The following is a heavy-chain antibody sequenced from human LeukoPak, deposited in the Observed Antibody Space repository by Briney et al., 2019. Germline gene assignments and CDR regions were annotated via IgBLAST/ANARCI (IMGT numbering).Heavy chain of an antibody. CDR2: ISAYNGNT. J-gene: IGHJ3*02. D-gene: IGHD6-19*01. Sequence: GASVKVSCKASGYTYTSYGISWVRQAPGQGLEWMGWISAYNGNTNYAQKLQGRVTMTTDTSTSTAYMELRSLRSEDTAVYYCARDQSKMGSGFYGDDAFEIWGQGTMVTVSS. V-gene: IGHV1-18*01. CDR1: GYTYTSYG. CDR3: ARDQSKMGSGFYGDDAFEI.